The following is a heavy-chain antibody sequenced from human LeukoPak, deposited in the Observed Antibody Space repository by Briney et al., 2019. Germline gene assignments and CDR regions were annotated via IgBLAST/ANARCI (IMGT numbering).Heavy chain of an antibody. CDR2: VSYSGNT. J-gene: IGHJ4*02. D-gene: IGHD1-26*01. V-gene: IGHV4-59*08. Sequence: PSETLSLTCTVSGASISTYDWSWIRQPPGKGLEWIGYVSYSGNTNYNPSLKSRVTISVDTSKNQFSLKLTSVTAADTAVYYCARQFRGAGAGFFDHWGQGTLVTVFS. CDR1: GASISTYD. CDR3: ARQFRGAGAGFFDH.